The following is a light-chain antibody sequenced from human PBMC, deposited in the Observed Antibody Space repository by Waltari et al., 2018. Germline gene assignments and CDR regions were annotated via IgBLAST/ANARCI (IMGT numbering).Light chain of an antibody. CDR2: DVS. CDR3: ASYTSSNTVI. V-gene: IGLV2-14*03. J-gene: IGLJ2*01. Sequence: QSALTQPAPVSGSAGQPIAISCSGTNRYIGRYNYVPRYQQHPGNAPRLIIYDVSRWPSGVSNRFIGSKSGITASLAISGLQAEDEGDYFCASYTSSNTVIFGGGTRVTVL. CDR1: NRYIGRYNY.